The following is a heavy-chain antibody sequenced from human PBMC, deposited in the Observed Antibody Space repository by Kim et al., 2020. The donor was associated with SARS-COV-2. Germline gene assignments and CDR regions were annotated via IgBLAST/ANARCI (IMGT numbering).Heavy chain of an antibody. V-gene: IGHV3-21*01. CDR1: GFTFSSYS. D-gene: IGHD2-2*03. Sequence: GGSLRLSCAASGFTFSSYSMNWVRQAPGKGLEWVSSISSSSSYIYYADSVKGRFTISRDNAKNSLYLQMNSLRAEDTAVYYCARDLGYCSSTSCYGGDTNDYWGQGTLVTVSS. CDR3: ARDLGYCSSTSCYGGDTNDY. J-gene: IGHJ4*02. CDR2: ISSSSSYI.